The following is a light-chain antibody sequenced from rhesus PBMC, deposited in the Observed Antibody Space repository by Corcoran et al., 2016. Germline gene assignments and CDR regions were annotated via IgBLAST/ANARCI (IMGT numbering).Light chain of an antibody. Sequence: DIQMSQSPSSLSASVGDRVTITCRASQGISSYLNWYQQTPGKAPKRLIYYANSLASGVPSRFSGSGSGKDFTLTISSRQPEDFGTYYCQQGNSNPLTFGGGTKVELK. CDR1: QGISSY. V-gene: IGKV1-32*02. CDR3: QQGNSNPLT. CDR2: YAN. J-gene: IGKJ4*01.